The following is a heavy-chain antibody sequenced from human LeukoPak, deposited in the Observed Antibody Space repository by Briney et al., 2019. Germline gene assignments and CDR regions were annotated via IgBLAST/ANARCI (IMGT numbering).Heavy chain of an antibody. CDR2: IWYDGTNK. D-gene: IGHD4-17*01. CDR3: ARDPNGDYIGAFDM. CDR1: GFTFSSYG. Sequence: GGSLRLSCAASGFTFSSYGMHWVRQAPGKGLEWVATIWYDGTNKHYADSVRGRFTISRDSSKNTLYLQMNSLRAEDTAVYYCARDPNGDYIGAFDMWGPGTMVTVSS. V-gene: IGHV3-33*08. J-gene: IGHJ3*02.